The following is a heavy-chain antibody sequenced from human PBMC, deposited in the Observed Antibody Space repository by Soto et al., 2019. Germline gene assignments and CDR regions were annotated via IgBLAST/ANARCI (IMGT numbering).Heavy chain of an antibody. V-gene: IGHV1-46*01. CDR3: ARDLNCYDSSGYQTDAFDI. Sequence: ASVKVSCKASGYTFTSYYMHWVRQAPGQGLEWMGIINPSGGSTSYAQKFQGRVTMTRDTSTSTVYMELSSLRSEDTAVYYCARDLNCYDSSGYQTDAFDIWGQGTMVTVSS. D-gene: IGHD3-22*01. J-gene: IGHJ3*02. CDR1: GYTFTSYY. CDR2: INPSGGST.